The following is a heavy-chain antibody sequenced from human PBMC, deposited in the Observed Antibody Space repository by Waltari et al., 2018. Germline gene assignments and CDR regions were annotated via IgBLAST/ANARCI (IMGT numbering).Heavy chain of an antibody. CDR2: ISSTGTTI. CDR3: AREIRGTGYFPDAFDI. Sequence: EVQLVESGGGLVQPGGSLRLSCAASGLIFSTYSMNWVRQAPGRGLEWVAYISSTGTTIYYTDLVQGRFTISRTNAQNSLYLQMNSVRAEDTAVYYCAREIRGTGYFPDAFDIWGQGTMVTVSS. D-gene: IGHD3-9*01. J-gene: IGHJ3*02. V-gene: IGHV3-48*01. CDR1: GLIFSTYS.